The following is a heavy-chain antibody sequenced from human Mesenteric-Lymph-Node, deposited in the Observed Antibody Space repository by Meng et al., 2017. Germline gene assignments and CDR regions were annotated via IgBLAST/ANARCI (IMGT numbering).Heavy chain of an antibody. V-gene: IGHV3-74*01. CDR2: INTDGSSS. Sequence: EVQLVESGGGLVQPGGSLRLSCAGSGFTFSSYWMHWVRQAPGKGLVWISRINTDGSSSSYADSVMGRFTISRDNAKNTLYLQLNSLRVEDTAIHYCTRAGSYRHDYWGQGTLVTVSS. J-gene: IGHJ4*02. CDR1: GFTFSSYW. CDR3: TRAGSYRHDY. D-gene: IGHD3-16*01.